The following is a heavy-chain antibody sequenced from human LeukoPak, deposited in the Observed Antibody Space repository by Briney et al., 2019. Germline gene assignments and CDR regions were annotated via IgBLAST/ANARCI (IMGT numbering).Heavy chain of an antibody. V-gene: IGHV3-30*14. D-gene: IGHD3-22*01. CDR2: TSCNESNK. CDR3: ARDFQTIYYDGSAFYSPFDD. Sequence: GGSLRLSCTVSGFTFSSYAMHWVRQAPGKGLEWVAVTSCNESNKYYADSVKGRFTVSRDNYKDTLYLQMNNLRPDDTAVYFCARDFQTIYYDGSAFYSPFDDWGQGTLVIVTS. J-gene: IGHJ4*02. CDR1: GFTFSSYA.